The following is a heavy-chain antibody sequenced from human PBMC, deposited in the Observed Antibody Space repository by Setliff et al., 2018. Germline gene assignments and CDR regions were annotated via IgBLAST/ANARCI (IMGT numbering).Heavy chain of an antibody. D-gene: IGHD3-10*01. V-gene: IGHV3-64D*09. J-gene: IGHJ3*01. CDR3: VKTHCDTWIRGAFDL. CDR2: IGESGNNI. CDR1: GFTFRGFA. Sequence: GGSLRLSCAASGFTFRGFAMHWVRQAPGKGLEWVSYIGESGNNIHYADSVKGRFTISRDSSKNTLYLHMSSLRAEDTAVYYCVKTHCDTWIRGAFDLWGQGTMVTVSS.